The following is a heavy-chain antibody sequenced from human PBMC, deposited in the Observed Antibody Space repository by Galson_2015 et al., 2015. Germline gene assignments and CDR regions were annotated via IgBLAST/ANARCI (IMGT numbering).Heavy chain of an antibody. Sequence: SLRLSCAASGFTFGSYGMHWVRQAPGKGLEWVAVIWYDGSNKYYGDSVKGRFTISRDNSKNTLYLQMGSLRAEDTAVYYGARASAYCSDYWGQGTLVTVSS. CDR1: GFTFGSYG. CDR3: ARASAYCSDY. V-gene: IGHV3-33*01. J-gene: IGHJ4*02. CDR2: IWYDGSNK. D-gene: IGHD2-21*01.